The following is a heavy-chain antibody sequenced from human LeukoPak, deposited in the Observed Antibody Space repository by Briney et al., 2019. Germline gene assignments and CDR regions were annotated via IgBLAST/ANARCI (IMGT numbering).Heavy chain of an antibody. CDR2: ISAGGGSS. J-gene: IGHJ4*02. Sequence: GGSLRLSCAASGFTFSTYAMSWVRQAPGKGLEWVSPISAGGGSSYYADSVKGRFTISRDSSKNTLYLQMNNLRPEDTAVYYCVKETGITGAGDCWGQGTLVTVSS. CDR3: VKETGITGAGDC. CDR1: GFTFSTYA. D-gene: IGHD1-20*01. V-gene: IGHV3-23*01.